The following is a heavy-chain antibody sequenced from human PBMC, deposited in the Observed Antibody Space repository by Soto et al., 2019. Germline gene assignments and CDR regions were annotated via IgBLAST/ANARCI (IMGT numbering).Heavy chain of an antibody. V-gene: IGHV4-4*02. CDR2: IYHSGST. Sequence: QVQLQESGPGLVKPSGTLSLTCAVSSGSISISNWWSWVRQPPGKGLEWIGEIYHSGSTNYNPSLKSRVTISVDKSKNQFSLKLSSVTAADTAVYYCARTLLRGGSPNSVFDYWGQGTLVTVSS. CDR1: SGSISISNW. D-gene: IGHD2-15*01. J-gene: IGHJ4*02. CDR3: ARTLLRGGSPNSVFDY.